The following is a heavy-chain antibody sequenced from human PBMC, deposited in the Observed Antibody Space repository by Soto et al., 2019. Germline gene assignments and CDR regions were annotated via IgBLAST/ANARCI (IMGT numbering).Heavy chain of an antibody. D-gene: IGHD6-6*01. CDR3: ARSRYSSSPLKCYYYYYGMDV. CDR1: GDSVSSNSAA. Sequence: SQTLSLTCAISGDSVSSNSAAWNWIRQSPSRGLEWLGRTYYRSKWYNDYAVSVKSRITINPDTSKNQFSLQLNSVTPEDTAVYYCARSRYSSSPLKCYYYYYGMDVWGQGTTVTVSS. CDR2: TYYRSKWYN. J-gene: IGHJ6*02. V-gene: IGHV6-1*01.